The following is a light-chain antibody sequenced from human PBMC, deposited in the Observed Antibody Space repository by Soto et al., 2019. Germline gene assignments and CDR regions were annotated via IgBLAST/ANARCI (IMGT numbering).Light chain of an antibody. Sequence: EIVRTQSQVTLSVSPGSRAAASGTASQSVNNNVAWYQQKPGHTPPLLLYSASIAATGTPARFSGSGSGSDFTLTISSLEPEDFAVYYCQKRSNWPSITFGQGTRLEIK. J-gene: IGKJ5*01. CDR2: SAS. CDR3: QKRSNWPSIT. V-gene: IGKV3-11*01. CDR1: QSVNNN.